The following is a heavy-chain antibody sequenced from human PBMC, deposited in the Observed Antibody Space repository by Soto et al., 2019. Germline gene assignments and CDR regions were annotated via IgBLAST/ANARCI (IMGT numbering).Heavy chain of an antibody. J-gene: IGHJ4*02. CDR2: INPNSGGT. V-gene: IGHV1-2*02. Sequence: QVQLVQSGAEVKKPGASVKVSCKASGYTFTGYYMHWVRQAPGQGLEWMGWINPNSGGTNYAQKFQGRVTMPSDTSISTAYMELSRLRSDDTAVYYCARDTRLMTTVTSPYDYWGQGTLVTVSS. CDR3: ARDTRLMTTVTSPYDY. CDR1: GYTFTGYY. D-gene: IGHD4-4*01.